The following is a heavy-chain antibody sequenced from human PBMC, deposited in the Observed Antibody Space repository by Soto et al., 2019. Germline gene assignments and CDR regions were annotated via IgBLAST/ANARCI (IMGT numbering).Heavy chain of an antibody. CDR2: INPYSGAT. Sequence: QVQLVQSGAEVKKPGASVKVSCKASGYSFTAYYMHWVRQAPGQGLEWMGWINPYSGATLYAQKFEGWVTMTRDTSISTAYMELSRLTPDDTAVYYCARDRGAPDAFDIWGQGTMVTVSS. V-gene: IGHV1-2*04. CDR1: GYSFTAYY. CDR3: ARDRGAPDAFDI. J-gene: IGHJ3*02. D-gene: IGHD3-10*01.